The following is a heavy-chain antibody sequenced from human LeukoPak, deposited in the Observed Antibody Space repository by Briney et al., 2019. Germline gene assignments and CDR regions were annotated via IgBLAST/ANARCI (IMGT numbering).Heavy chain of an antibody. CDR1: GGSISSSSYY. Sequence: SETLSLTCTVSGGSISSSSYYWGWIRQPPGKGLEWIGSIYYSGSTYYNPSLKSRVTISVDTSKNQFSLKLSSVTAADTAVYYCARASKRLWYDYVWGSYRPPALYYYMDVWGKGTTVTVSS. J-gene: IGHJ6*03. CDR3: ARASKRLWYDYVWGSYRPPALYYYMDV. CDR2: IYYSGST. V-gene: IGHV4-39*07. D-gene: IGHD3-16*02.